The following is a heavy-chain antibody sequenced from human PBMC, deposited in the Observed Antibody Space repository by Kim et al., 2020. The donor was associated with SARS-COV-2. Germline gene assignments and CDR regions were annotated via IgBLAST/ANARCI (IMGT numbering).Heavy chain of an antibody. V-gene: IGHV3-30*04. CDR1: GFTFSSYA. J-gene: IGHJ6*01. CDR2: ISYDGSNK. CDR3: ARDGTGDYVSGTHYYYG. D-gene: IGHD3-10*01. Sequence: GGSLRLSCAASGFTFSSYAMHWVRQAPGKGLEWVAVISYDGSNKYYADSVKGRFTISRDNSKNTLYLQMNSLRAEDTAVYYCARDGTGDYVSGTHYYYG.